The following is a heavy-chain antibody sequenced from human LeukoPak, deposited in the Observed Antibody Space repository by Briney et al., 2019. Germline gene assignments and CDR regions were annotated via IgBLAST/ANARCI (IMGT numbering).Heavy chain of an antibody. CDR3: ARGQAAAGY. J-gene: IGHJ4*02. V-gene: IGHV4-34*01. CDR2: INHSGST. D-gene: IGHD6-13*01. Sequence: PSETLSLTCAVYGGSFSGYYWSWICQPPGKGLEWIGEINHSGSTNYNPSLKSRVTISVDTSKNQFSLKLRSVTAADTAVYYCARGQAAAGYWGQGTLVTVSS. CDR1: GGSFSGYY.